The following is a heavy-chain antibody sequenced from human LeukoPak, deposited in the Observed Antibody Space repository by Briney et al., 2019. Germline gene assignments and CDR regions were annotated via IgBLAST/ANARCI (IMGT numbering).Heavy chain of an antibody. Sequence: SETLSLTCAVYGGSFSGYYWSWIRQPPGKGLEWIGEINHSGSTNYNPSLKSRVAISIDTSKKHFSLKLSSVTAADTAVYYCAREDGLAVVAASDYWGQGTRVTVSS. CDR1: GGSFSGYY. CDR2: INHSGST. D-gene: IGHD2-15*01. CDR3: AREDGLAVVAASDY. J-gene: IGHJ4*02. V-gene: IGHV4-34*01.